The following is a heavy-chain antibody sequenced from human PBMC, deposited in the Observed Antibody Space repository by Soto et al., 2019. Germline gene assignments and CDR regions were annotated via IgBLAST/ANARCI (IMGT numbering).Heavy chain of an antibody. CDR3: AHSSPGPIYFYYGMNV. V-gene: IGHV1-18*01. Sequence: ASVKVSCKASGYTFTSYGISWVRQAPGQGLEWMGWISAYNGNTNYAQKLKGRVTMTTGTSTSKAYMQLRSLRSDDTAVYYCAHSSPGPIYFYYGMNVWGQGSTVIGSS. J-gene: IGHJ6*02. D-gene: IGHD4-4*01. CDR1: GYTFTSYG. CDR2: ISAYNGNT.